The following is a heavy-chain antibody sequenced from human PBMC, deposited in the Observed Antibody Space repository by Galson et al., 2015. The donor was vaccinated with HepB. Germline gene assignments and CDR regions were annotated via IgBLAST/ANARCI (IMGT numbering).Heavy chain of an antibody. CDR3: GTAPNHNFWSVIDY. J-gene: IGHJ4*02. V-gene: IGHV7-4-1*02. Sequence: SVKVSCKASGYTFSDHTMNWVRQAPGQGLEWMGWINTNTGKPSYVQGFTGRFVFSLDTSVNTAYLQISSLKTEDTAVYYCGTAPNHNFWSVIDYWGQGTLVTVSS. D-gene: IGHD3-3*01. CDR1: GYTFSDHT. CDR2: INTNTGKP.